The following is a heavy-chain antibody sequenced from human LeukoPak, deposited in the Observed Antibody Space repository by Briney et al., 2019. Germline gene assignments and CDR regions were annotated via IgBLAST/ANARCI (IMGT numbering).Heavy chain of an antibody. CDR1: GFTFSSYG. Sequence: GGSLRLSCAASGFTFSSYGMHWVRQAPGKGLEWVAVISYDGSNKYYADSVKGRFTISRDNSKNTLYLQMNSLRAEDTAVYYCAKDSRLYSYGCTDYWGQGTLVTVSS. CDR2: ISYDGSNK. V-gene: IGHV3-30*18. D-gene: IGHD5-18*01. CDR3: AKDSRLYSYGCTDY. J-gene: IGHJ4*02.